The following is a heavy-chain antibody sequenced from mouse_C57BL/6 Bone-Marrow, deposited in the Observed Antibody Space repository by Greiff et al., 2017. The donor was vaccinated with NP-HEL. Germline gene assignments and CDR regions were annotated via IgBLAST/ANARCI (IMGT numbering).Heavy chain of an antibody. CDR3: ARTDYYGRNYFDY. V-gene: IGHV5-17*01. D-gene: IGHD1-1*01. Sequence: EVKLVESGGGLVKPGGSLKLSCAASGFTFSDYGMHWVCQAPEKGLEWVAYISSGSSTIYYADTVKGRFTISRDNAKNTLFLQMTSLRSEDTAMYYCARTDYYGRNYFDYWGQGTTLTVSS. CDR2: ISSGSSTI. CDR1: GFTFSDYG. J-gene: IGHJ2*01.